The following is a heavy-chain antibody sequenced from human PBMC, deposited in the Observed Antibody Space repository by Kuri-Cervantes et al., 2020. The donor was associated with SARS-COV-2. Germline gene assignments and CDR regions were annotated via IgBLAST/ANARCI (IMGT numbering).Heavy chain of an antibody. CDR3: TRMISCRCPDY. V-gene: IGHV3-48*03. Sequence: GESLKISCAASGFTFSSYEMNWVRQAPGRGLEWVSYISSSGSTIYYADSVKGRFTISRDNAKNSLYLQMSSLRVEDTAVYYCTRMISCRCPDYWGQGTLVTVSS. CDR1: GFTFSSYE. J-gene: IGHJ4*02. CDR2: ISSSGSTI. D-gene: IGHD3-16*01.